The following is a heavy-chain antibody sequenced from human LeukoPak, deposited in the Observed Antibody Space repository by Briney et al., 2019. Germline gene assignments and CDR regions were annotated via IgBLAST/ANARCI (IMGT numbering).Heavy chain of an antibody. CDR2: INSDGSST. Sequence: AGGSLRLSCAASGFTISSHALSWVRQAPGKGLVWVSRINSDGSSTSYADSVKGRFTISRDNAKNTLYLQMNSLRAEDTAVYYCARRRRGSHPIFDYWGQGTLVTVSS. V-gene: IGHV3-74*01. CDR1: GFTISSHA. CDR3: ARRRRGSHPIFDY. J-gene: IGHJ4*02. D-gene: IGHD3-16*02.